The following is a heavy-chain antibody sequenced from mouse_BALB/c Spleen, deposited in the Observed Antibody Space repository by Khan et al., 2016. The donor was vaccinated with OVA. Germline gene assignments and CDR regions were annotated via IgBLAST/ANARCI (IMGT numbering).Heavy chain of an antibody. J-gene: IGHJ4*01. Sequence: VQLKQSGPGLVAPSQSLSITCTISGFSLTDYGIHWVRQPPGKGLEWLMVIWSDGTTTYNSALKSRLSISKDNSKSQVFLKMNSLQTDDTAMYFCARQPYYHYYIMDYWGQGTSVTVSS. D-gene: IGHD2-10*01. CDR3: ARQPYYHYYIMDY. CDR2: IWSDGTT. V-gene: IGHV2-6-1*01. CDR1: GFSLTDYG.